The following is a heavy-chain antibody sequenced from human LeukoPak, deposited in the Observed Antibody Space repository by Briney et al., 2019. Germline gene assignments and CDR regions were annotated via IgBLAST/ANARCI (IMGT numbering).Heavy chain of an antibody. J-gene: IGHJ2*01. Sequence: GGPLRLSCAASGIIFSNYAMHWVRQGPGKGLERISTISSDGGSTYYANSVKGRFTISRDNSKNTLYLQMGSLRAEDMAVYYCARGRQGAKTRYFDLWGRGTRVTVSS. V-gene: IGHV3-64*01. D-gene: IGHD1-26*01. CDR1: GIIFSNYA. CDR2: ISSDGGST. CDR3: ARGRQGAKTRYFDL.